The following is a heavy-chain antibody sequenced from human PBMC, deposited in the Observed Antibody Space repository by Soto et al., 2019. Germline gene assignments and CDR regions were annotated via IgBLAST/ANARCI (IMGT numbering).Heavy chain of an antibody. V-gene: IGHV1-3*01. CDR2: IHAASGDT. CDR3: ATKRPGPNYPFDY. CDR1: GYSSGNYA. J-gene: IGHJ4*02. D-gene: IGHD1-1*01. Sequence: ASVKVSCKASGYSSGNYAMHWVRLAPGQRLEWMGWIHAASGDTGYSQRFQDRVTISRDTSASAPYMELISLRSEDTAVYYCATKRPGPNYPFDYWGQGTLVTVPQ.